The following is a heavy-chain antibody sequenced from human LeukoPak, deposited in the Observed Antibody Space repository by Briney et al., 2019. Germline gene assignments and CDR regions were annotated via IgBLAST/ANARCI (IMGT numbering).Heavy chain of an antibody. V-gene: IGHV1-69*04. J-gene: IGHJ3*02. D-gene: IGHD3-3*01. CDR1: GGTFSSYA. CDR2: IIPILGIA. Sequence: ASVKVSCKASGGTFSSYAISWVRQAPGRGLEWMGRIIPILGIANYAQKFQGRVTITADKSTSTAYMELSSLRSEDTAVYYCTKRLSLRFDAFDIWGPGTMVTVSS. CDR3: TKRLSLRFDAFDI.